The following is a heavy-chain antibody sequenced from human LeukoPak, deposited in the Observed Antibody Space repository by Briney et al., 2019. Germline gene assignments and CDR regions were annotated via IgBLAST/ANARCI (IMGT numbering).Heavy chain of an antibody. CDR3: ARLTLTGVGGRGWFDS. CDR1: GDSITNSGWS. J-gene: IGHJ5*01. Sequence: SETLSLMRFVSGDSITNSGWSWGWVRQPPGKGLEWIGTLPYDENVADRGIPSYNPSLTSRVTISADTSKNHLSLTVNSVTAADTASYYCARLTLTGVGGRGWFDSWGQGALVIVSS. D-gene: IGHD3-3*01. CDR2: LPYDENVADRGIP. V-gene: IGHV4-39*02.